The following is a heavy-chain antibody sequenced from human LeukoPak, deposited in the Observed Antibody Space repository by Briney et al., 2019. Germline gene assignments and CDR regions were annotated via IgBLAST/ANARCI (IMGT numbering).Heavy chain of an antibody. CDR1: GFTFSKNA. CDR3: AKDGGLWVSAHWGDS. D-gene: IGHD7-27*01. Sequence: QTGGSLRLSCAASGFTFSKNAMSWVRQAPGKGLEWVSAMSGSGDSSYYADSVKGRFTISRDISKNTLYLQMNSLRAEDTAVYYCAKDGGLWVSAHWGDSWGRGTLVTVSS. CDR2: MSGSGDSS. J-gene: IGHJ4*02. V-gene: IGHV3-23*01.